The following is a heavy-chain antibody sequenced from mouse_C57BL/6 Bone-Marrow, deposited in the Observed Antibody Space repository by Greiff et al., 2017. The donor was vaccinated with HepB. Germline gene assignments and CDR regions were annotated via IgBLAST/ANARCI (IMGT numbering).Heavy chain of an antibody. CDR2: IWSGGST. CDR3: ARNGYDGLEY. J-gene: IGHJ2*01. Sequence: QVQLKESGPGLVQPSQCLSITCTASGFSFTSYGVHWVRQSPGKGLEWLGVIWSGGSTDNNAAFISRLSISKDNTNSQVYFKRNGLQADDTAMYYCARNGYDGLEYRGQGTPLTVSS. V-gene: IGHV2-2*01. CDR1: GFSFTSYG. D-gene: IGHD2-3*01.